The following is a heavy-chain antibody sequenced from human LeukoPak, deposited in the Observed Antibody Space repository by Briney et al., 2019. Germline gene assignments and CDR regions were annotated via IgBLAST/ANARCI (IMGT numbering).Heavy chain of an antibody. V-gene: IGHV4-34*01. D-gene: IGHD3-3*01. CDR1: GGSFSGYY. CDR3: ARHKAVLSGYYYYYYMDV. CDR2: INHSGST. Sequence: SETLSLTCAVYGGSFSGYYWSWIRQPPGKGLEWIGEINHSGSTNYNPSLKSRVTISVDTSKNQFSLKLSSVTAADTAVYYCARHKAVLSGYYYYYYMDVWGKGTTVTISS. J-gene: IGHJ6*03.